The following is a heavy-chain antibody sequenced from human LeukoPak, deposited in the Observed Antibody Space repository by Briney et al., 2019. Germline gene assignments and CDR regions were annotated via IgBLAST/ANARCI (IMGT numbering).Heavy chain of an antibody. Sequence: SQTLSLTCAVSGGSISSGGYSWSWIRQPPGKGLECIGYIYYSGSTYYNPSLKSRVTISVDTSKNQFSLKLSSVTAADTAVYYCARGRGATVTTYFDYWGQGTLVTVSS. D-gene: IGHD4-17*01. CDR1: GGSISSGGYS. CDR2: IYYSGST. V-gene: IGHV4-30-4*07. J-gene: IGHJ4*02. CDR3: ARGRGATVTTYFDY.